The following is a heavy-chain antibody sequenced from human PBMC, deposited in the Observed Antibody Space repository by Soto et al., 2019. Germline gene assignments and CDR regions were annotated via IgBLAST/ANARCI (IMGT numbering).Heavy chain of an antibody. Sequence: GASVKVSCKASGYTSTSYAMHWVRQAPGQRLEWMGWINAGNGNTKYSQKFQGRVTITRDTSASTAYMELSSLRSEDTAVYYCARDNSEWDTAMARKGYFDYWGQGTLVTVSS. CDR1: GYTSTSYA. V-gene: IGHV1-3*01. CDR3: ARDNSEWDTAMARKGYFDY. CDR2: INAGNGNT. J-gene: IGHJ4*02. D-gene: IGHD5-18*01.